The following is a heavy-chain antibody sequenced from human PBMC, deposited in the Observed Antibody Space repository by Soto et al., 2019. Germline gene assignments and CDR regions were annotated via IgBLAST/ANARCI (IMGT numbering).Heavy chain of an antibody. CDR3: ARDGYFDY. CDR1: GFTFINSA. CDR2: ISADNGNT. J-gene: IGHJ4*02. V-gene: IGHV1-18*01. Sequence: GASVKVSCKASGFTFINSAIQWVRQAPGQGLEWMGWISADNGNTNYAQKLQGRVTMTTDTSTSTAYMELRSLRSDDTAVYYCARDGYFDYWGQGTLVTVSS.